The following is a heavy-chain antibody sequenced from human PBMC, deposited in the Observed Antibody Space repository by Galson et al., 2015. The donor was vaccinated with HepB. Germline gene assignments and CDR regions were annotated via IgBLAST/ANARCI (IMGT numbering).Heavy chain of an antibody. J-gene: IGHJ3*02. Sequence: SLRLSCATSGFTFRSFAMTWVRQAPGKGLEWVSAISDGGDTTYYADSVKGRFSITRDVSKSTLSLQMNSLRAEDTAVYYCAKGDTPWGGFDIWGQGTMVTVSS. V-gene: IGHV3-23*01. CDR2: ISDGGDTT. CDR3: AKGDTPWGGFDI. CDR1: GFTFRSFA. D-gene: IGHD2-21*01.